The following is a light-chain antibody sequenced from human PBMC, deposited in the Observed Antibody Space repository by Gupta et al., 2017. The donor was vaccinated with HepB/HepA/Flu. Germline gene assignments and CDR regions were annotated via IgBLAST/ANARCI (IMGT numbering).Light chain of an antibody. J-gene: IGKJ4*01. CDR1: QSVSSY. V-gene: IGKV3D-11*02. CDR3: QQRSNWALT. Sequence: EIVLTQSPATLSLSPGARATLSCMASQSVSSYLAWYQQKPGQAPRLLIYDASNRATGIPARFSGSGPGTDFTLTISSLEPEDFAVYYCQQRSNWALTFGGGTKVEIK. CDR2: DAS.